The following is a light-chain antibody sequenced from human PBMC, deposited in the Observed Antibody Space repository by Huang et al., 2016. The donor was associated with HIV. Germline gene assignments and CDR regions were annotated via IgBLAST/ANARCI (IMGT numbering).Light chain of an antibody. Sequence: DIVMTQSPGSLTVSLGERASINCTSSQPLLSTANNKSYLAWYQQKPRQPPKALIYWACNRESGVPGRFSGSGSGTDFTLTISSLQAEDVALYYCQQYYSASITFGQGTRVEI. V-gene: IGKV4-1*01. CDR3: QQYYSASIT. CDR1: QPLLSTANNKSY. CDR2: WAC. J-gene: IGKJ5*01.